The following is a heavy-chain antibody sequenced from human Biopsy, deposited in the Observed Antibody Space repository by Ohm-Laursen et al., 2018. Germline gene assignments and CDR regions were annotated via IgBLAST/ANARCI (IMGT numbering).Heavy chain of an antibody. CDR1: DDSIRNFY. CDR3: ARARIKTSGVLIPETYYFDS. J-gene: IGHJ4*02. Sequence: SDTLSLTCTVSDDSIRNFYWTWIRQPPGKGLEWIGNFYYSGSTNYNPSLKSRITMSLDRSKSQVSLRMNSVTAADTAVYYCARARIKTSGVLIPETYYFDSWGQGTLVTVSS. D-gene: IGHD3-3*01. CDR2: FYYSGST. V-gene: IGHV4-59*07.